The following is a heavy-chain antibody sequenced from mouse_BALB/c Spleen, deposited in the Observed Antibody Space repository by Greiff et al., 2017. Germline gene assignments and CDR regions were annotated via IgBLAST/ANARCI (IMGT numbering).Heavy chain of an antibody. J-gene: IGHJ4*01. CDR3: ARDLGGTGIWHYYAMDY. V-gene: IGHV2-9*02. D-gene: IGHD4-1*01. CDR2: IWAGGST. CDR1: GFSLTSYG. Sequence: VKLMESGPGLVAPSQSLSITCTVSGFSLTSYGVHWVRQPPGKGLEWLGVIWAGGSTNYNSALMSRLSISKDNSKSQVFLKMNSLQTDDTAMYYCARDLGGTGIWHYYAMDYWGQGTSVTVSS.